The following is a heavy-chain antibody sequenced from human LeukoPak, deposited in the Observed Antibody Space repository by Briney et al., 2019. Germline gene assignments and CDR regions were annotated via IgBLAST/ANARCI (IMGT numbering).Heavy chain of an antibody. Sequence: SGTLSLTCAVSGTSISRTNWWSWVRQPPGKGLEWIGEIYYSGNTNYNPSLKSRVTISIDKSKNQFSLNLTSVTAADTAVYYCARDRDIVVHQPSYWGQGTLVTVSS. J-gene: IGHJ4*02. V-gene: IGHV4-4*02. CDR1: GTSISRTNW. D-gene: IGHD2-15*01. CDR2: IYYSGNT. CDR3: ARDRDIVVHQPSY.